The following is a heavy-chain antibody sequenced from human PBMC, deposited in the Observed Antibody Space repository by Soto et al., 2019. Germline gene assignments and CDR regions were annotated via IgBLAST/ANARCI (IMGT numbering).Heavy chain of an antibody. J-gene: IGHJ6*02. V-gene: IGHV1-18*01. CDR1: GYTFTSYG. Sequence: ASVKVSSKASGYTFTSYGISWLRQAPGQGLEWMGWISAYNGNTNYAQKLQGRVTMTTDTSTSTAYMELRSLRSDDTAVYYCSRGPGAPPPHDYGMDVWGQGTTVTVSS. CDR3: SRGPGAPPPHDYGMDV. D-gene: IGHD7-27*01. CDR2: ISAYNGNT.